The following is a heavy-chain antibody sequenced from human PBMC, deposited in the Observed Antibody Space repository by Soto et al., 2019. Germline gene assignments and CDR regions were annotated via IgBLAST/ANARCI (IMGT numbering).Heavy chain of an antibody. Sequence: GESLKISCKGSGYSFTSYWIGWVRQMPGKGLEWMGIIYPGDSDTRYSPSFQGQVTISAAKSISTAYLQWSSLKASDTAMYYCARSRKTGTSTAIDAFDIWGQGTMVTVSS. CDR2: IYPGDSDT. V-gene: IGHV5-51*01. CDR1: GYSFTSYW. CDR3: ARSRKTGTSTAIDAFDI. J-gene: IGHJ3*02. D-gene: IGHD7-27*01.